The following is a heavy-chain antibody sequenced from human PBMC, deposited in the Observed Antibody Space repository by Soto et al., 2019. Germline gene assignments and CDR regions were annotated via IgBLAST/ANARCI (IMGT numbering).Heavy chain of an antibody. CDR2: IIPILGIA. Sequence: ASVKVSCKASGGTFSSYTISCVRQAPGQGLEWMGRIIPILGIANYAQKFQGRVTITADKSTSTAYMELSSLRSEDTAVYYCASVYCSGGSRYSNAEYFQHWGQGTLVTVSS. J-gene: IGHJ1*01. CDR3: ASVYCSGGSRYSNAEYFQH. V-gene: IGHV1-69*02. CDR1: GGTFSSYT. D-gene: IGHD2-15*01.